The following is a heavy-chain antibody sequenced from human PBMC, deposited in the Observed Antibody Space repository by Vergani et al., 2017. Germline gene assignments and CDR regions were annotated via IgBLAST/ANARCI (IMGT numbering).Heavy chain of an antibody. CDR3: GRRRYCSSTSCYFHWFDP. J-gene: IGHJ5*02. CDR1: FFSLLLFSSS. CDR2: LSSRVST. Sequence: LHYSVPCLVPPSHPLSLPFPFSFFSLLLFSSSFLFLLPPPLPGLALLFSLSSRVSTYYNPSLKSRVTISVDTSKNQFSLKLSSVTAADTAVYYCGRRRYCSSTSCYFHWFDPWGQGTLVTVSS. D-gene: IGHD2-2*01. V-gene: IGHV4-30-4*01.